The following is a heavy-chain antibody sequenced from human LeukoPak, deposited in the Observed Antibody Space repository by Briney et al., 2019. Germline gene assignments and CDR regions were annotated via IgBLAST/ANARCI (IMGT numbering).Heavy chain of an antibody. Sequence: SVKVSCKASGGTFRSYAITWVRQAPGKGLEWMGGIIPMINTPRYAQKFQGRVSITADESTRTGYMEVSSLRSEDTAVYYCAIFQGTYGDNENDYWGQGTLVTVSS. J-gene: IGHJ4*02. CDR3: AIFQGTYGDNENDY. CDR2: IIPMINTP. V-gene: IGHV1-69*13. D-gene: IGHD4-17*01. CDR1: GGTFRSYA.